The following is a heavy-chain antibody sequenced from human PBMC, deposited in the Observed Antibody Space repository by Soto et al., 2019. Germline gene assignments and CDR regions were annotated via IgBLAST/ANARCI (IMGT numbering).Heavy chain of an antibody. J-gene: IGHJ5*02. Sequence: GGSLRLSCAASGFSFRNYGMHWVRQAPGKGLEWVAMISYDGSAQYYADSVKGRFTISRANSMNTMYLQMDSLRTDDTAVYYCAKDLYTSTRNWFDPWGQGTLVTVSS. CDR1: GFSFRNYG. V-gene: IGHV3-30*18. CDR3: AKDLYTSTRNWFDP. CDR2: ISYDGSAQ. D-gene: IGHD6-13*01.